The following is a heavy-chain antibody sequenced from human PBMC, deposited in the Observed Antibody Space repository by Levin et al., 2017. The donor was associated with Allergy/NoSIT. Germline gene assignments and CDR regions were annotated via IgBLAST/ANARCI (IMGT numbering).Heavy chain of an antibody. CDR3: ALSSSSRGGTDA. Sequence: GESLKISCAASGFTFSSYWMSWVRQAPGKGLEWVANIKHDRSEKYYVDSVKGRFTISRDNAENSLFLQMNSLTAEDTAVYYCALSSSSRGGTDAWGQGTTVTVSS. CDR1: GFTFSSYW. V-gene: IGHV3-7*01. J-gene: IGHJ6*02. D-gene: IGHD3-10*01. CDR2: IKHDRSEK.